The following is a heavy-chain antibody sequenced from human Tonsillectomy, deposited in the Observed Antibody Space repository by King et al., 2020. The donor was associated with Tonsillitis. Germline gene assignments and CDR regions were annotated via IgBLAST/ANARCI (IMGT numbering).Heavy chain of an antibody. D-gene: IGHD3-16*01. CDR1: GYTFTGYY. Sequence: QLVQSGADVKKPGASVKVSCKAYGYTFTGYYMHWVRQAPGQGLEWMGWINPNSGGTNYAQKFQGRVTMTRDTSISTAYMELSRLTSDDTAEYFCVRDRRLIVDYVGGSSDYWGQGTLVTVSS. J-gene: IGHJ4*02. CDR3: VRDRRLIVDYVGGSSDY. V-gene: IGHV1-2*02. CDR2: INPNSGGT.